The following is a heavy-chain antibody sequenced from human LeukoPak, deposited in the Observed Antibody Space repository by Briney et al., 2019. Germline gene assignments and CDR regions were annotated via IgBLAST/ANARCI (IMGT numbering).Heavy chain of an antibody. Sequence: GGSLRLSCAAPGLTFSSYSMNWVCQAPGKGLEWVSYISSSGSTIYYADSVKGRFTISRDNAKNSLYLQMNSLRAEDTAVYYCAELGITMIGGVWGKGTTVTISS. J-gene: IGHJ6*04. V-gene: IGHV3-48*04. D-gene: IGHD3-10*02. CDR2: ISSSGSTI. CDR1: GLTFSSYS. CDR3: AELGITMIGGV.